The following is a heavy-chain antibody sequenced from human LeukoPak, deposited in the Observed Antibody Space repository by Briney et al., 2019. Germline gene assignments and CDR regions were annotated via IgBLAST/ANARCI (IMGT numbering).Heavy chain of an antibody. CDR2: ITRDEGGK. J-gene: IGHJ6*02. CDR3: AKGGPMDV. V-gene: IGHV3-30*02. D-gene: IGHD5-12*01. CDR1: GFAFSASG. Sequence: GGSLRLSCAASGFAFSASGMHWVRQAPGKGLEWVSFITRDEGGKNYADSVRGRSTISRDNSKNILYLQMNSLRDDDTAIYYCAKGGPMDVWGEGATVTVSS.